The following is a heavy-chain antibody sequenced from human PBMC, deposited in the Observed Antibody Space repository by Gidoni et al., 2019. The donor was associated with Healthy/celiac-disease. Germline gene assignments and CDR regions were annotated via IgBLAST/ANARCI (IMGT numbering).Heavy chain of an antibody. D-gene: IGHD6-19*01. Sequence: EVQLLESGGGLVQPGGSLRPSCAASGFTFSSYAMSWVRQAPGKGLEWVAAISGSGGSTYYEDSVKGRFTISRDNAKNTLYLQMNSLRAEDTAVYYCAKAGSGWYVFDYWGQGTLVTVSS. CDR2: ISGSGGST. J-gene: IGHJ4*02. V-gene: IGHV3-23*01. CDR1: GFTFSSYA. CDR3: AKAGSGWYVFDY.